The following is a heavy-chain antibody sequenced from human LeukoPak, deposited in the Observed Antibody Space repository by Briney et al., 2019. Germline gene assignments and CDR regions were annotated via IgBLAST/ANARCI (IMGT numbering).Heavy chain of an antibody. CDR3: AREGAAAAPY. V-gene: IGHV3-21*01. CDR1: GFTFSSYS. Sequence: GGSLRLSCAASGFTFSSYSMNWVRQAPGKGLEWVSAISSSSSYIYYADSVKGRFTISRDNARNSQYLQMNSLRAEDTAMYYCAREGAAAAPYWGQGTLVTVSS. D-gene: IGHD6-13*01. CDR2: ISSSSSYI. J-gene: IGHJ4*02.